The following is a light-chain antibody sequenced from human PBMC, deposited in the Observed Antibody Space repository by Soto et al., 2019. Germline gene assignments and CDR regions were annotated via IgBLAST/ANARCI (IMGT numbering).Light chain of an antibody. CDR3: QQYGVPPFN. V-gene: IGKV3-20*01. CDR1: QAVISGY. CDR2: GVS. Sequence: EIVLTQSPGALSLSPGEGATLSCRASQAVISGYLAWYQQKPGQAPRLLMYGVSSRPTGISYRFSGSGSGTEFTLTITRLEPEDFALYYCQQYGVPPFNFGQGTKLQIK. J-gene: IGKJ2*01.